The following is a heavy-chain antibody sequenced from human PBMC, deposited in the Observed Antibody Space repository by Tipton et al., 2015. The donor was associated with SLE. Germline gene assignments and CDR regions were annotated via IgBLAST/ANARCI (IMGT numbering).Heavy chain of an antibody. CDR3: ARSKSYYYYYYMDV. CDR2: IWYDGSNK. Sequence: SLRLSCAASGFTFSSYSMNWVRQAPGKGLEWVAVIWYDGSNKYYADSVKGRFTISRDNSKNTLYLQMNSLRAEDTAVYYCARSKSYYYYYYMDVWGKGTTVTVSS. V-gene: IGHV3-33*08. CDR1: GFTFSSYS. J-gene: IGHJ6*03.